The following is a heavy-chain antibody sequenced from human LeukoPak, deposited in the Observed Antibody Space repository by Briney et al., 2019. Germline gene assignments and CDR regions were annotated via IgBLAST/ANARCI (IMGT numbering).Heavy chain of an antibody. J-gene: IGHJ3*02. CDR2: IYSSGNT. D-gene: IGHD3-9*01. CDR1: GDSISTYY. V-gene: IGHV4-59*01. Sequence: SETLSLTCTVSGDSISTYYWSWIRQPPGKGLEWIGYIYSSGNTNYNPSLRSRVTISIDTSKNLFSLQLSSVTAADTALYYCARPHYDILTGYLDAFDIWGQGTMVTVSS. CDR3: ARPHYDILTGYLDAFDI.